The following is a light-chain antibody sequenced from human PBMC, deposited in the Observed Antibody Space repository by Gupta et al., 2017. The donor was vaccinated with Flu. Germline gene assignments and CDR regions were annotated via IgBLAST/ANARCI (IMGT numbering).Light chain of an antibody. V-gene: IGKV3D-15*01. CDR3: QQDNKWWT. CDR2: GAS. Sequence: MTQSPATLSVSLGETATLSCRASLSIGTNLAWYQQKPGQAPRLLIYGASARATGIPDRFSGSGSGTEFSLTSISRQSEDFAIYYGQQDNKWWTFGQGTKVEIK. J-gene: IGKJ1*01. CDR1: LSIGTN.